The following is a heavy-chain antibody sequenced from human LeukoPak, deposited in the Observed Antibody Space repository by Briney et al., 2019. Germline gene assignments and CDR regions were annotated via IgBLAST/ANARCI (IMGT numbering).Heavy chain of an antibody. V-gene: IGHV4-4*02. D-gene: IGHD6-19*01. Sequence: SGTLSLTCAVSGGSISSTDWWTWIRQPPGKGLEWVGEIYHGGSANYNPSLQSRLTISIDKSKNQLSLKLTSVTAADTAVYYCASRSYTSGPFWGQGTLVTVSS. CDR1: GGSISSTDW. CDR3: ASRSYTSGPF. CDR2: IYHGGSA. J-gene: IGHJ4*02.